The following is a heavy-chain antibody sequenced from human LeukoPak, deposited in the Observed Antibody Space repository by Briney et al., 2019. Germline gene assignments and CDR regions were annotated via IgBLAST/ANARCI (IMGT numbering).Heavy chain of an antibody. CDR1: GYTFTSYA. J-gene: IGHJ4*02. V-gene: IGHV1-3*01. CDR3: ARESYCGGDWFPGGIYDY. CDR2: INAANGNT. D-gene: IGHD2-21*02. Sequence: ASVKVSCKASGYTFTSYAMHWVRQAPGQRLEWMGWINAANGNTKYSQKFQGRVTITRDTSASTAYMELSSLRSEDTAVYYCARESYCGGDWFPGGIYDYWGQGTLVTVSS.